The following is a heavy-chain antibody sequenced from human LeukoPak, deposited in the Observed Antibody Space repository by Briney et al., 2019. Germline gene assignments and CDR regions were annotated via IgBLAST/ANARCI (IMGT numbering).Heavy chain of an antibody. Sequence: GGSLRLSCAASGFTFSSYAMSWVRQAPGKGLEWVSAISGSGGSTYYADSVKGRFTISRDNAKNSLYLQMNSLRAEDTAVYYCARRLGGYGYWGQGTLVTVSS. CDR1: GFTFSSYA. V-gene: IGHV3-23*01. CDR2: ISGSGGST. CDR3: ARRLGGYGY. J-gene: IGHJ4*02. D-gene: IGHD5-12*01.